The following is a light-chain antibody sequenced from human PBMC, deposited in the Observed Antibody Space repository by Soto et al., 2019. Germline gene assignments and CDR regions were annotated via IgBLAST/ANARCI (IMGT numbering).Light chain of an antibody. Sequence: DLQMTQSPSSLSASVGDRVTITCQASQDISNYLNWYQQKPGKAPKLLIYDASNLETGVPSRFSGSGSGTDFTFTISSLQPEDIATYYCQQYDNLPRFCQGTKLEIK. V-gene: IGKV1-33*01. CDR3: QQYDNLPR. CDR1: QDISNY. J-gene: IGKJ2*03. CDR2: DAS.